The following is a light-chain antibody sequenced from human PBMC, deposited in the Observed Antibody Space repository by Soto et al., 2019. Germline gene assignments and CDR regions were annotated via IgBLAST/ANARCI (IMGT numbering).Light chain of an antibody. CDR2: KDS. Sequence: SYELTQPPSVSVSPGQTARINCSGDALSKQYGYWYQQKPGQAPVVVIHKDSERPSGIPERFSGSSSGTTVTLTISGVQAEDEADYYCQSADSSGTYVVFGGGTKLPVL. CDR3: QSADSSGTYVV. V-gene: IGLV3-25*03. J-gene: IGLJ2*01. CDR1: ALSKQY.